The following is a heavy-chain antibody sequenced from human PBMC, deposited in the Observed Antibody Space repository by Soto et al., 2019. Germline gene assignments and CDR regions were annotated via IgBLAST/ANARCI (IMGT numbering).Heavy chain of an antibody. V-gene: IGHV1-69*08. Sequence: QVQLVQSGAEVKKPGSSVKVSCKACGGTFSSYTIRWVRQAPGQGLEWMGRIIPILGIANYAQKFQGRVTITADKSTSTAYMELSSLRSEDTAVYYCARENGVAGIHYWGQGTLVTVSS. CDR1: GGTFSSYT. J-gene: IGHJ4*02. CDR2: IIPILGIA. D-gene: IGHD6-19*01. CDR3: ARENGVAGIHY.